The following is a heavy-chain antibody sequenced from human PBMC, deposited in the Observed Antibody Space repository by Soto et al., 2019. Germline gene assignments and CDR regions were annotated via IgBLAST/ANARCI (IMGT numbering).Heavy chain of an antibody. Sequence: GGSLRLSCAASGFTFSSYAMSWVRQAPGKGLEWVSAISGSGGSTYYADSVKGRFTISRDNSKNTLYLQMNSLRAEDTAVYYCASLSYTTSRRHLSGMDVWGQGTTVTVSS. V-gene: IGHV3-23*01. CDR2: ISGSGGST. CDR1: GFTFSSYA. J-gene: IGHJ6*02. D-gene: IGHD1-1*01. CDR3: ASLSYTTSRRHLSGMDV.